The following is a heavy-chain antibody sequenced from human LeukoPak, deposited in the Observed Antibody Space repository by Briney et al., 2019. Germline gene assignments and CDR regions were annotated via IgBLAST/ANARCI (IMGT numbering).Heavy chain of an antibody. CDR2: ISDGGGTT. CDR3: AKVGTGDLFRALDY. J-gene: IGHJ4*02. CDR1: GFTFSSYA. Sequence: PGGCLRLSCAASGFTFSSYAMSWVRQAPGKGLEWFSAISDGGGTTYYADSVQGRFTISRDYSKNTLFLQMNSLRADDTAVYYCAKVGTGDLFRALDYWGQGTLVTVSS. D-gene: IGHD1-14*01. V-gene: IGHV3-23*01.